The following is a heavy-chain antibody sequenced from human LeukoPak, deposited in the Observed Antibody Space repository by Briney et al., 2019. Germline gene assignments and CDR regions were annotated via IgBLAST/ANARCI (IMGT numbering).Heavy chain of an antibody. CDR1: GFTFGDYA. J-gene: IGHJ6*02. D-gene: IGHD3-16*01. Sequence: GGSLRLACTASGFTFGDYAMSWVRQAPGKGLEWVGFIRSKAYGGTTEYAASVKGRFTISRDDSKSIAYLQMNSLKTEDAAIYYCTFGSYYYYAMDVWGQGTTLTVSS. CDR3: TFGSYYYYAMDV. V-gene: IGHV3-49*04. CDR2: IRSKAYGGTT.